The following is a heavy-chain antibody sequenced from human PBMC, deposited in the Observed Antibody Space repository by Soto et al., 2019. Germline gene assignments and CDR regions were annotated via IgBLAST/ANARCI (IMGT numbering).Heavy chain of an antibody. CDR3: ARALGIWSHFDY. Sequence: EVQLVESGGGLVQPGGSLRLSCAASGFTFSSYWMHWVRQAPGKGLVWVSRINSDGSSTSYADSVKGRFTISRDNAKNTLYLPMNSLRAEDTDVYYCARALGIWSHFDYWGQGTLVTVSS. CDR2: INSDGSST. D-gene: IGHD7-27*01. V-gene: IGHV3-74*01. J-gene: IGHJ4*02. CDR1: GFTFSSYW.